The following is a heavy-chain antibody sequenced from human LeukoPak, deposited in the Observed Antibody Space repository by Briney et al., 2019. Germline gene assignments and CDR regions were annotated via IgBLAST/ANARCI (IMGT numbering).Heavy chain of an antibody. D-gene: IGHD3-10*01. V-gene: IGHV3-48*04. Sequence: GGSLRLSCVADGFTLRSYVMNSVRQAPGKGMEWVSYIGSRNRTIYYAHSVKGRLTISRDNAKNSLYLQMNSLRAEDTAVYYCATDLIHYYASGAKTWGQGTLVTVSS. CDR3: ATDLIHYYASGAKT. J-gene: IGHJ5*02. CDR1: GFTLRSYV. CDR2: IGSRNRTI.